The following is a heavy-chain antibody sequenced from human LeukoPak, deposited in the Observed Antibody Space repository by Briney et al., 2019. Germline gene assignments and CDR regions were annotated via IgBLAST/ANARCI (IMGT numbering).Heavy chain of an antibody. CDR3: VRDYYYDSSGLEY. CDR1: GGTFSSYA. CDR2: IIPIFGTA. D-gene: IGHD3-22*01. V-gene: IGHV1-69*05. J-gene: IGHJ4*02. Sequence: SVKVSCKASGGTFSSYAISWVRQAPGQGLERMGRIIPIFGTANYAQKFQGRVTITTDESTSTAYMELSSLRSGDTGVYYCVRDYYYDSSGLEYWGQGNLVTVSS.